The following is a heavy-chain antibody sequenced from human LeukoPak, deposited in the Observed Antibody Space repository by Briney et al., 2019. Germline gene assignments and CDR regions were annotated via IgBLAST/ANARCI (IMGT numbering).Heavy chain of an antibody. Sequence: GGSLRLSCAASGFTFSSYWMSWVRQAPGKRLEWVANIKQNEAEEYYMDSVKGRFAISRDNAKNSVSLQMNSLRVEDTAMYYCARYTVVSSPGAFDLWGQGTMVTVSS. D-gene: IGHD2-21*01. V-gene: IGHV3-7*03. J-gene: IGHJ3*01. CDR1: GFTFSSYW. CDR3: ARYTVVSSPGAFDL. CDR2: IKQNEAEE.